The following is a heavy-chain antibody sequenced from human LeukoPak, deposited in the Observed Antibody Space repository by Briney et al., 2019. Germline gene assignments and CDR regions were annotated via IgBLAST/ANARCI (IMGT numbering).Heavy chain of an antibody. Sequence: GGSLRLSCAASGFTLSSYAMHWVRQPAGKGLGWVSAIGTAGDTFYPGSVNGRFTISRENAKKSLFLQMISLRVEDTAVYYCARDLEGYDFWSGYLVLGSWGQGTLVTVSS. V-gene: IGHV3-13*01. J-gene: IGHJ4*02. CDR2: IGTAGDT. CDR1: GFTLSSYA. CDR3: ARDLEGYDFWSGYLVLGS. D-gene: IGHD3-3*01.